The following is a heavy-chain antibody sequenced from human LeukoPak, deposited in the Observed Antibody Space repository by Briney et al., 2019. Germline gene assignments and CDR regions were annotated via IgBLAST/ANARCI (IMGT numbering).Heavy chain of an antibody. CDR2: ISYDGSNK. J-gene: IGHJ4*02. CDR3: ARDFHPVLVIVATNIDY. CDR1: GFTFGSYF. V-gene: IGHV3-30-3*01. D-gene: IGHD2-15*01. Sequence: GGSLRLSCAASGFTFGSYFMSWVRQAPGKGLEWVAVISYDGSNKYFADSVKGRFTISRDNSKNTLYLQMNSLRAEDTAVYYCARDFHPVLVIVATNIDYWGQGTLVTVSS.